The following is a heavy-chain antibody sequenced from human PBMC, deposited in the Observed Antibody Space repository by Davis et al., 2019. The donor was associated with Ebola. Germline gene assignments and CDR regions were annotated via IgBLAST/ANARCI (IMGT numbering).Heavy chain of an antibody. Sequence: GESLKISCAASGLIFRTSGMHWVRQAPGKGLEWVAMIWSDGSQKYYADSVKGRFTISRDNSKNTLYLQMNSLRAEDTAVYYCARGRDGYYYDSSGYSLLDYWGQGTLVTVSS. CDR1: GLIFRTSG. D-gene: IGHD3-22*01. CDR3: ARGRDGYYYDSSGYSLLDY. J-gene: IGHJ4*02. V-gene: IGHV3-30*02. CDR2: IWSDGSQK.